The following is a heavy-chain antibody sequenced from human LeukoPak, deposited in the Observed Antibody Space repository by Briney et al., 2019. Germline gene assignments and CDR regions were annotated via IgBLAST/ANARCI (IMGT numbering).Heavy chain of an antibody. CDR3: AKDPSRGYSLVYYFDY. D-gene: IGHD2-15*01. CDR1: GFTFSSYG. J-gene: IGHJ4*02. CDR2: IRYDGSNK. Sequence: GGSLRLSCAASGFTFSSYGMHWVRQAPGKGLEWVAFIRYDGSNKYYADSVKGRFTISRDNSKNTLYLQMNSLRAEDTAVYYCAKDPSRGYSLVYYFDYWGQGTLVTVSS. V-gene: IGHV3-30*02.